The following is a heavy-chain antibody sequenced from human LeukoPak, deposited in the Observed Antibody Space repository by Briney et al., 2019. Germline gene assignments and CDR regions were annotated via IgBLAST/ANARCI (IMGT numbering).Heavy chain of an antibody. CDR3: ARDEDAFDI. CDR2: ISSGGGGGT. Sequence: PGGSLRLSCTASGFTFNNYVMSWVRQAPGKGLEWVSSISSGGGGGTYYADSVKGRFTISRNNAKNSLYLQMNSLRAEDTALYYRARDEDAFDIWGQGTMVTVSS. J-gene: IGHJ3*02. V-gene: IGHV3-20*04. CDR1: GFTFNNYV.